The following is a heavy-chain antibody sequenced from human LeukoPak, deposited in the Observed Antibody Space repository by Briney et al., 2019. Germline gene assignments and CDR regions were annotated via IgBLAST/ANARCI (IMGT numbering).Heavy chain of an antibody. J-gene: IGHJ3*01. V-gene: IGHV3-21*01. CDR1: GFTFSSYN. CDR3: ARDSLHPRRLSDAFDV. D-gene: IGHD3-16*02. Sequence: GGSLRLSCAASGFTFSSYNFNWVRRAPGKGLEWVSSISSSSSYIYYTDSVKGRFTISRDNARNSLFLQMSSLRAEDTAVYYCARDSLHPRRLSDAFDVWGQGTMVTVSS. CDR2: ISSSSSYI.